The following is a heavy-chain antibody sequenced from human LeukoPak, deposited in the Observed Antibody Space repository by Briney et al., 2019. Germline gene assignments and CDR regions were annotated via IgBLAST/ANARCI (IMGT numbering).Heavy chain of an antibody. CDR2: ISYDGSNK. D-gene: IGHD1-14*01. Sequence: GGSLRLSCAASGFTFSSYAMHWVRQAPGKGLEWVAVISYDGSNKYYADSVKGRFTISRDNSKNTLYLQMNSLRAEDTAVYYCARGRYYLDSWGQGTLVTVSS. CDR3: ARGRYYLDS. J-gene: IGHJ4*02. V-gene: IGHV3-30*04. CDR1: GFTFSSYA.